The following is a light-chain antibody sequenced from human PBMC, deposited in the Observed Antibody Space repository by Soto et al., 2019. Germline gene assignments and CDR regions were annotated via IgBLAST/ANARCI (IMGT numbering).Light chain of an antibody. CDR3: QQYNNWS. V-gene: IGKV3-15*01. J-gene: IGKJ5*01. CDR2: AAS. CDR1: QSVGSN. Sequence: EIVLTQSPCTLSWSPGERATLSCRASQSVGSNLAWYQQKPGQAPRLLIYAASTRATGIPARFSGSGSGTEFTLTISSLQSEDFAVYYCQQYNNWSFGQGTRLEI.